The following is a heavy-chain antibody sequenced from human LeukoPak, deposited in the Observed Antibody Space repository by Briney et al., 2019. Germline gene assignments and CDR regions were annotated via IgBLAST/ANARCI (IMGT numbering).Heavy chain of an antibody. Sequence: GASVKVSCKASGYTFTGYCMHWVRQAPGQGLEWMGWINPNSGGTNYAQKFQGRVTMTRDTSISTAYMELSRLRSDDTAVYYCALGMTTVRDWFDPWGQGTLVTVSS. CDR3: ALGMTTVRDWFDP. CDR2: INPNSGGT. CDR1: GYTFTGYC. V-gene: IGHV1-2*02. D-gene: IGHD4-11*01. J-gene: IGHJ5*02.